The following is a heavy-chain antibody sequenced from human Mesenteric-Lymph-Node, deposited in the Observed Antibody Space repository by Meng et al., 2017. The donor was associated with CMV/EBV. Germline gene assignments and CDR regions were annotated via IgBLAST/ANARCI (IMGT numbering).Heavy chain of an antibody. D-gene: IGHD3-3*01. J-gene: IGHJ5*02. CDR3: ARLADYDFWTGYHKWFDP. CDR1: SITNANYY. CDR2: IYYRGRT. V-gene: IGHV4-39*01. Sequence: SITNANYYWGWVRQPPGKGLGWIGSIYYRGRTFHNPSLKSRVTISVDTSKNQFSLKLSSVTAADTSVFYCARLADYDFWTGYHKWFDPWGQGTLVTVSS.